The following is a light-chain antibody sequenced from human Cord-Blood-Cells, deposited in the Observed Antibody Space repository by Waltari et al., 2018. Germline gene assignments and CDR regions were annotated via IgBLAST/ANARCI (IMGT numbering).Light chain of an antibody. Sequence: QSALTQPASVSGSPGQSITISCTGTSSDVGGYNYVSWYQQHPGKSPTLMIYDLINRPSGVSNRFSGSKSGNTASLTISGLQAEDEADYYCSSYTSSSTRVFGGGTKLTVL. V-gene: IGLV2-14*01. CDR3: SSYTSSSTRV. CDR1: SSDVGGYNY. J-gene: IGLJ3*02. CDR2: DLI.